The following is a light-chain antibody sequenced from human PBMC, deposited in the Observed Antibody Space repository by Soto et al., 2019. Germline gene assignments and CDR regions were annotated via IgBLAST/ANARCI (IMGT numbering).Light chain of an antibody. CDR1: QSVADN. CDR3: EQYSTSPPIT. Sequence: VLMTQCAATLSRSRGERVPLSCRSSQSVADNLAWFQQKPGQGPRLLIYGASTRATGIPARFSGSGSETDFTLTIRSLQSEDSAVYHCEQYSTSPPITFGQGTRLEIK. V-gene: IGKV3-15*01. CDR2: GAS. J-gene: IGKJ5*01.